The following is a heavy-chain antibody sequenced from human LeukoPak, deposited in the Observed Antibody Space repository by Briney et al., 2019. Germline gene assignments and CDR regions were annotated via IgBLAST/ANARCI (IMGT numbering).Heavy chain of an antibody. D-gene: IGHD5-24*01. CDR3: AKGGLGGYNAVFDY. CDR2: ISAGDGSS. Sequence: GGSLRLSCAASGFTFTSYAMRWVRQAPGKGLEWVSGISAGDGSSHYADSVKGRFTISVDNSKNTLYLQMNSLRAEDTAVYYCAKGGLGGYNAVFDYWGQGTLVTVSS. V-gene: IGHV3-23*01. CDR1: GFTFTSYA. J-gene: IGHJ4*02.